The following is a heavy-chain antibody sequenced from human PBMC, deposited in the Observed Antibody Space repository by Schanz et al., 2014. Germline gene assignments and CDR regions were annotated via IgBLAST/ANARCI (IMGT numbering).Heavy chain of an antibody. Sequence: QVQLVQSGAEVKKPGASVKVSCKASGYTFTSHGISWVRQAPGQGLEWMGWITAYNGDTNYAQKLQGRVTMTTDTSTSTAYMELRSLRSDDTAVYYCARDRRRYCSTASCLHDNWFDPWGQGTLVTVSS. J-gene: IGHJ5*02. D-gene: IGHD2-2*01. CDR3: ARDRRRYCSTASCLHDNWFDP. CDR2: ITAYNGDT. V-gene: IGHV1-18*01. CDR1: GYTFTSHG.